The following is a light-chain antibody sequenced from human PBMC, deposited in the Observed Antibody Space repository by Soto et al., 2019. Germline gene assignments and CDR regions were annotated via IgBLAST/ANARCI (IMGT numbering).Light chain of an antibody. Sequence: EIVLTQSPGTLSLSPRELATFSFMVSQSINSKSLVWYQRKFGQAPRLLIYNTSSRATGIPDRFSGSGSGTDFTLTISRLETEDFAVYYCQQYGSSGTFGQGTKVDIK. V-gene: IGKV3-20*01. J-gene: IGKJ1*01. CDR2: NTS. CDR3: QQYGSSGT. CDR1: QSINSKS.